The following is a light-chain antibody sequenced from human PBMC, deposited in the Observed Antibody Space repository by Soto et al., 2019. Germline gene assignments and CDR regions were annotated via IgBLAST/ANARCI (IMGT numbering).Light chain of an antibody. Sequence: QSALTQSPSASGSPGQSVTISCTGTSSDIGGYNSVSWYQQHPGKAPKVMIYDVTKRPSGVPDRFSGSKSGNTASLTVSALQAEDEADYYCSSYTDSSSYFFGTGTKVTVL. CDR3: SSYTDSSSYF. J-gene: IGLJ1*01. V-gene: IGLV2-8*01. CDR1: SSDIGGYNS. CDR2: DVT.